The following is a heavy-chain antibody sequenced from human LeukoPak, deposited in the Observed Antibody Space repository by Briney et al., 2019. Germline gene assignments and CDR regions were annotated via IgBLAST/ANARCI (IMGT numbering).Heavy chain of an antibody. CDR1: GFTFSSYW. J-gene: IGHJ4*02. Sequence: GSLRLSCAASGFTFSSYWMHWVRQAPGKGLVWVSRINSDGSSTSYADSVKGRFTISRDNAKNTLYLQMNSLRAEDTAVYYCARNRPYYDILTGYPDDTFDYWGQGTLVTVSS. V-gene: IGHV3-74*01. D-gene: IGHD3-9*01. CDR3: ARNRPYYDILTGYPDDTFDY. CDR2: INSDGSST.